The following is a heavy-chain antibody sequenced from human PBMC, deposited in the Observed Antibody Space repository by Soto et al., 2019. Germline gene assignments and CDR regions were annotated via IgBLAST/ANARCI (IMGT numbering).Heavy chain of an antibody. V-gene: IGHV3-72*01. D-gene: IGHD3-3*01. J-gene: IGHJ6*02. CDR3: ARGGTLGAYYDFWSGYYRQDYYYYGMDV. CDR1: GFTFRDHY. Sequence: LSLTCAASGFTFRDHYMDWVRQAPGKGLEWVGRTRNKANSYTTEYAASVKGRFTISRDDSKNSLYLQMNSLKTEDTAVYYCARGGTLGAYYDFWSGYYRQDYYYYGMDVWGQGTTVTVSS. CDR2: TRNKANSYTT.